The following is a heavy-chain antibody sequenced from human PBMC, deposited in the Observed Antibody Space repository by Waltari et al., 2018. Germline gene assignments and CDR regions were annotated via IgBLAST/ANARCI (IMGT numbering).Heavy chain of an antibody. CDR2: VYYSGST. V-gene: IGHV4-59*01. D-gene: IGHD3-22*01. Sequence: HLQESGPGLVKTSETLSLTRTVPGGSSRSYHWSWIRQAPGKGLEWIGYVYYSGSTDYNPALKSRVTMSVDSSKSQFSLNLTSVTAADTAVYYCASDSSGYNFPFDYWGQGILVTVSS. CDR3: ASDSSGYNFPFDY. CDR1: GGSSRSYH. J-gene: IGHJ4*02.